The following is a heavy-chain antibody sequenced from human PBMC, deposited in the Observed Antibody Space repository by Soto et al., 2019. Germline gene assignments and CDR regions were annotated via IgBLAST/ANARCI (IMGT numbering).Heavy chain of an antibody. J-gene: IGHJ4*02. Sequence: SETLSLTCAVYGGSFSGYYWSWIRQPPGKGLEWIGEINHSGSTNYNPSLKSRVTISVDTSKNQFSLKLSSVTAADTAVYYCARIPIDFWSGYYSVDYFDYWGQGTLVTVYS. CDR2: INHSGST. D-gene: IGHD3-3*01. CDR1: GGSFSGYY. V-gene: IGHV4-34*01. CDR3: ARIPIDFWSGYYSVDYFDY.